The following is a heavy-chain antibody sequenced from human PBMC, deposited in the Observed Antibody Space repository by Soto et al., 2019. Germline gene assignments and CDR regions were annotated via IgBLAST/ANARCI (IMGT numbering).Heavy chain of an antibody. CDR3: ATRSPAFDY. Sequence: QVQLVQSGPEVKKPGASVKVSCKTSGYTFGISWVRQAPGQELEWMGWISTYKGNTNYAQKFQGRVTMTTDTSTSTAYMELRSLRSDDTAVYYCATRSPAFDYWGQGTLVTVSS. J-gene: IGHJ4*02. V-gene: IGHV1-18*01. CDR1: GYTFG. CDR2: ISTYKGNT.